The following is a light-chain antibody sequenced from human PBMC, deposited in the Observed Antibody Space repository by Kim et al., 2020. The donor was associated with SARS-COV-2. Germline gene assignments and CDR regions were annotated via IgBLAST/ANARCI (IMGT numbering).Light chain of an antibody. V-gene: IGKV3-20*01. J-gene: IGKJ1*01. CDR1: QSVSSSY. CDR2: GAS. CDR3: QQYGDSWT. Sequence: EIVLTQSPGTLSLSPGERATLSCRASQSVSSSYLAWYQQKPGQAPRLLIYGASTRATGIPDRFSGSGSGTDFTLTISRLEPEDFAVYYCQQYGDSWTFGQGTKADIK.